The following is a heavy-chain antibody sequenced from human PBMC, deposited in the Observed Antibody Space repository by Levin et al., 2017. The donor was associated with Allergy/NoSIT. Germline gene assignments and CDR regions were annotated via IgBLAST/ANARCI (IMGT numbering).Heavy chain of an antibody. CDR1: GYTFTSYG. D-gene: IGHD2-2*01. CDR3: ARPLPTATHGWFDP. J-gene: IGHJ5*02. Sequence: ASVKVSCQASGYTFTSYGISWVRQAPGQGLEWMGWISPYNGNTNYAQKLQGRVTMTTDTSTSTAYMELRSLRSDDTAVYYCARPLPTATHGWFDPWGQGTLVTVSS. CDR2: ISPYNGNT. V-gene: IGHV1-18*01.